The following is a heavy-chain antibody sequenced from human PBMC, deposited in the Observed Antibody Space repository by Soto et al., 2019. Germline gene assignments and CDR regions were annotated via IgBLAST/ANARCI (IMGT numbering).Heavy chain of an antibody. CDR1: GFTFDDYA. CDR2: ITWNSGDI. CDR3: AREGINNYNEYYFDS. D-gene: IGHD4-4*01. Sequence: EVQLVESGGGLVQPGRSLRLSCVASGFTFDDYAMHWVRQRQGKGLEWVSGITWNSGDIGYAASVKGRFTISRDNSKTSLYLQMNSLRAEDTAVYYCAREGINNYNEYYFDSWGQGTVVTVSS. V-gene: IGHV3-9*01. J-gene: IGHJ4*02.